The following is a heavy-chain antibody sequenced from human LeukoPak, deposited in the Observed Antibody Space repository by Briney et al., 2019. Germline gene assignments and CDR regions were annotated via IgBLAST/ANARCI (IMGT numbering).Heavy chain of an antibody. J-gene: IGHJ4*02. CDR3: ARRHSSGWYVFDY. D-gene: IGHD6-19*01. CDR2: ISSSSSYI. Sequence: GGSLRLSCAASGFTFSSYSMNWVRQAPGKGLEWVSSISSSSSYIYYADSVKGRFTISRDNAKNSLYLQMNSLRAEDTAVYYCARRHSSGWYVFDYWGQGTLVTVSS. V-gene: IGHV3-21*01. CDR1: GFTFSSYS.